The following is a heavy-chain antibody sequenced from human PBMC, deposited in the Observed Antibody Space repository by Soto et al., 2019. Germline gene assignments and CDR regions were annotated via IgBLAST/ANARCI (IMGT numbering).Heavy chain of an antibody. V-gene: IGHV3-74*01. D-gene: IGHD3-10*01. Sequence: EVQLVESGGGLVQPGGSLRLSCAASGFTFSSYWMHWVRQAPGKGLVWVSRINSDESSTSYADSVKGRFTISRDNAQNTLYRQMNSLRAEDTAVYDCARVGYYGSGSYPFYYYYSGMDVWGQGTTVTVSS. CDR2: INSDESST. J-gene: IGHJ6*02. CDR3: ARVGYYGSGSYPFYYYYSGMDV. CDR1: GFTFSSYW.